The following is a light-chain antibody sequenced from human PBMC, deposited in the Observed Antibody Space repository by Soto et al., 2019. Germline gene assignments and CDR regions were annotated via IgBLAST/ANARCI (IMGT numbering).Light chain of an antibody. J-gene: IGKJ5*01. CDR1: QIFSSSY. CDR3: QQYNNWPPFT. CDR2: HAS. V-gene: IGKV3D-15*01. Sequence: EVVLTQSPGTLSLSPGERATLSCRASQIFSSSYLAWYQQKPGQAPRLLIYHASARATGIPARFSGSGSGTEFTLTISSLQSEDFAVYYCQQYNNWPPFTFGQGTRLEIK.